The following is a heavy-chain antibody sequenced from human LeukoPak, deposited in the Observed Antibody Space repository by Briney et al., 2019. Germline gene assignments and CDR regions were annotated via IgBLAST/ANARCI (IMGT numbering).Heavy chain of an antibody. D-gene: IGHD6-13*01. J-gene: IGHJ4*02. CDR1: GFTFSSYA. V-gene: IGHV3-23*01. Sequence: GGSLRLSCAASGFTFSSYAMSWVRQAPGRGLEWVSAISGSGGSTYYADSVKGRFTISRDNSKNTLYLQMNSLRAEDTAVYYCAKDRRRSSSFFDYWGQGTLVTVSS. CDR2: ISGSGGST. CDR3: AKDRRRSSSFFDY.